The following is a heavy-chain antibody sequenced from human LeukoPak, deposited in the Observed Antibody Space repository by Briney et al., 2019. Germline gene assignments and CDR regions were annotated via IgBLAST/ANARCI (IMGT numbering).Heavy chain of an antibody. V-gene: IGHV4-39*07. CDR3: ARGGLVVDYFDY. J-gene: IGHJ4*02. CDR2: IYYSGVS. Sequence: PSGALSLTCAVSGGSIISSSFWWGWIRQPPGKGLEWIGSIYYSGVSYYNTSLKSRVTISVDTSKNQFSLKLSSVTAADTAVYYCARGGLVVDYFDYWGQGTLVTVSS. D-gene: IGHD3-22*01. CDR1: GGSIISSSFW.